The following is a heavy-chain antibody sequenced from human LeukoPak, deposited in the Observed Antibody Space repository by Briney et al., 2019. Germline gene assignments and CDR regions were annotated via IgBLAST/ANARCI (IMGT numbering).Heavy chain of an antibody. J-gene: IGHJ6*03. CDR2: IYSGGST. Sequence: PGGSLRLSCAASGVTVSGNYMSWVRQAPGKGLEWVSVIYSGGSTYYADSVKGRFTISRDNSKNTLYLQMNSLRAEDTAVYYCAKRSHCSSTSCYAPPSYYYYYYMDVWGKGTTVTVSS. V-gene: IGHV3-53*01. CDR3: AKRSHCSSTSCYAPPSYYYYYYMDV. D-gene: IGHD2-2*01. CDR1: GVTVSGNY.